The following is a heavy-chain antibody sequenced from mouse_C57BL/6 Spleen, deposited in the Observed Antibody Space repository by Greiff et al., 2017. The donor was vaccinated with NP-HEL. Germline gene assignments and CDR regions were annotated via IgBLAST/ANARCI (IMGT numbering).Heavy chain of an antibody. CDR3: ARGELGLPRGFDY. J-gene: IGHJ2*01. CDR2: INPSSGYT. V-gene: IGHV1-4*01. D-gene: IGHD2-2*01. CDR1: GYTFTSYT. Sequence: VQLQQSGAELARPGASVKMSCKASGYTFTSYTMHWVKQRPGQGLEWIGYINPSSGYTKYNQKFKDKATLTADKSSSTAYMQLSSLTSEDSAVYYCARGELGLPRGFDYWGQGTTLTVSS.